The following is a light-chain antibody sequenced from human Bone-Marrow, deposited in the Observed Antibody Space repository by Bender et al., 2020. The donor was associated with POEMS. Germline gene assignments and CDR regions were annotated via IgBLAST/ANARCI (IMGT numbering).Light chain of an antibody. Sequence: QSALTQVDSVSASPGQTISISCSGFDTDARRSVLVSWYQQFSGDVRHLLIYEDSERPSGVPGRFSGSRSGSTASLTIAEVQPEDEARYFCGVFTSTEMFVFGSGTQVTV. V-gene: IGLV2-23*01. CDR2: EDS. CDR3: GVFTSTEMFV. CDR1: DTDARRSVL. J-gene: IGLJ1*01.